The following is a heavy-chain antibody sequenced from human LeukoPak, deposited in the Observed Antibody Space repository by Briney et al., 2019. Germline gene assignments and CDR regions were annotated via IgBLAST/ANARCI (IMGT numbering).Heavy chain of an antibody. J-gene: IGHJ5*02. Sequence: PGRSLRLSCTASGFTFGDYAMSWVRQAPAKGLERVGFIRSKAYGGTTEYAASVKGRFTISRDDSKSIAYLQMNSLKTEDTAVYYCTRAIIVVVPAAMYGWFDPWGQGTLVTVSS. CDR1: GFTFGDYA. D-gene: IGHD2-2*01. V-gene: IGHV3-49*04. CDR3: TRAIIVVVPAAMYGWFDP. CDR2: IRSKAYGGTT.